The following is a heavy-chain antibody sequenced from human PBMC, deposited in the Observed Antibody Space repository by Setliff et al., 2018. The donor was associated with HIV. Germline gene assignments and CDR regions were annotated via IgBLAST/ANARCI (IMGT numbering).Heavy chain of an antibody. D-gene: IGHD1-26*01. CDR1: GYTFTGYY. CDR2: TAPNSGDT. Sequence: ASVKVSCKASGYTFTGYYIHWVRQAPGQGLEWMGRTAPNSGDTKYAQKFEGRVTVTRDTSINTVYMEVSSLRSDDTAVYYCSRDVGVPGRGNALDYWGQGTQVTVSS. CDR3: SRDVGVPGRGNALDY. J-gene: IGHJ4*02. V-gene: IGHV1-2*06.